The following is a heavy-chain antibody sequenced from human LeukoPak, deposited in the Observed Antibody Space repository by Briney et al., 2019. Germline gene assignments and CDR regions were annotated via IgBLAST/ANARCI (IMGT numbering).Heavy chain of an antibody. D-gene: IGHD3-10*01. Sequence: SETLSLTCTVSGGSISSYYWSWIRQPPGKRLEWIGHIYYSGSTNYNPSLKSRVTISVDTSKNQFSLKLSSVTAADTAVYYCARGKYYYGPGSYHKVPLDYWGQGTLVTASS. V-gene: IGHV4-59*12. CDR2: IYYSGST. CDR1: GGSISSYY. J-gene: IGHJ4*02. CDR3: ARGKYYYGPGSYHKVPLDY.